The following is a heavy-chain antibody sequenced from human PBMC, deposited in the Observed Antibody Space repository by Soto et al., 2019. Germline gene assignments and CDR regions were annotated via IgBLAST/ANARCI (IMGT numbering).Heavy chain of an antibody. V-gene: IGHV4-34*01. CDR2: INHSGST. CDR1: GGSFSGYY. CDR3: ATTNWKHNWFDP. D-gene: IGHD1-1*01. Sequence: SETLSLTCAVYGGSFSGYYWSWIRQPPGKGLEWIGEINHSGSTNYNPSLKSRFTISVDTSKNQFSLKVSSVTAADTAVYYCATTNWKHNWFDPWGQGTLVTVSS. J-gene: IGHJ5*02.